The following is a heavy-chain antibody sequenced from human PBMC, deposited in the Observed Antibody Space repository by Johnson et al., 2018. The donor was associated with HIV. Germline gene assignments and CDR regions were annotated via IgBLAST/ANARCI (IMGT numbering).Heavy chain of an antibody. CDR3: ARTLGFGTEDAFDI. CDR1: GFTFSSYW. D-gene: IGHD3-10*01. V-gene: IGHV3-13*01. CDR2: IGTAGDT. J-gene: IGHJ3*02. Sequence: EVQLVESGGGVVQPGGSLRLSCAASGFTFSSYWMHWVRQAPGKGLVWVSTIGTAGDTYYPGSVKGRFTISRENAKNSLYLQPNSLRARDTDVYYCARTLGFGTEDAFDIWGQGTMVTVSS.